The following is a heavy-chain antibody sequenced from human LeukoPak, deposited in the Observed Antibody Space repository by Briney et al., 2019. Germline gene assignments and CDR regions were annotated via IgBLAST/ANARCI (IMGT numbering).Heavy chain of an antibody. CDR2: IYYSGST. D-gene: IGHD3-16*01. CDR3: ARGRTFGGP. J-gene: IGHJ5*02. V-gene: IGHV4-31*03. Sequence: SETLSLTCTVSGGSISSGGYYWSWIRQHPGKGLEWIGYIYYSGSTYYNPSLKSRVTISVDTSKNQSSLKLSSGTAADTAVYCCARGRTFGGPWGQGTLVTVSS. CDR1: GGSISSGGYY.